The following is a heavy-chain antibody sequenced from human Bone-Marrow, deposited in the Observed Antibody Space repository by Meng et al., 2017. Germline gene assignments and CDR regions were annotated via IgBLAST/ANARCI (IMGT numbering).Heavy chain of an antibody. V-gene: IGHV1-69*06. J-gene: IGHJ5*02. CDR1: GGTFSSYA. CDR3: ARVVGYSGSYELDP. D-gene: IGHD1-26*01. Sequence: VELVQSGAGVNRPGSSVKVSCKASGGTFSSYAISWVRQAPGQGLEWMGGIIPIFGTANYAQKFQGRVTITADKSTSTAYMELSSLRSEDTAVYYCARVVGYSGSYELDPWGQGTLVTVSS. CDR2: IIPIFGTA.